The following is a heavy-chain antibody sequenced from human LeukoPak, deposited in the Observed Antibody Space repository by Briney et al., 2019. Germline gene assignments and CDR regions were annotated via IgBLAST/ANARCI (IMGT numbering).Heavy chain of an antibody. J-gene: IGHJ4*02. Sequence: PSQTLSLTCTVSGGSISSGDYYWSWIRQPPGKGLEWIGYIYYSGSTYYNPSLKSRVTISVDTSKNQFSLKLSSVTAADTAVYYCAGQSTEYAAPDYWGQGTLVTVSS. CDR3: AGQSTEYAAPDY. CDR1: GGSISSGDYY. D-gene: IGHD2-2*01. V-gene: IGHV4-30-4*01. CDR2: IYYSGST.